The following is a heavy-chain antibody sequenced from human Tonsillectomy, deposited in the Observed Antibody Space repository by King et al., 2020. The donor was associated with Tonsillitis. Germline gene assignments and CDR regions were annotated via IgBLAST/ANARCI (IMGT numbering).Heavy chain of an antibody. CDR1: GFTFSDYY. CDR3: ARGAYREFDAYSSSSWEFGFDP. D-gene: IGHD6-6*01. J-gene: IGHJ5*02. V-gene: IGHV3-11*01. CDR2: ISSSGSTI. Sequence: VQLVESGGGLVKPGGSLRLSCAASGFTFSDYYMSWIRQAPGKGLEWVSYISSSGSTIYYADSVKGRFTISRDNAKNSLYLQMNSLRSEDTAVYYCARGAYREFDAYSSSSWEFGFDPWGQGTLVTVSS.